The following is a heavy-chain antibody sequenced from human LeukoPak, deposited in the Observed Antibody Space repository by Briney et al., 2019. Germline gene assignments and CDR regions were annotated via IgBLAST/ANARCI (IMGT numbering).Heavy chain of an antibody. Sequence: GGSLRLSCAASGFTFNSYAIIWVRQAPGKGLEWVSAISGSGGSTYYADSVKGRFTISRDNSKNTRYLQMNSLRADDTAVYYCRQVNLGSVTNGVCSSFAYWGQGTLVTVSS. D-gene: IGHD2-8*01. V-gene: IGHV3-23*01. CDR3: RQVNLGSVTNGVCSSFAY. CDR2: ISGSGGST. CDR1: GFTFNSYA. J-gene: IGHJ4*02.